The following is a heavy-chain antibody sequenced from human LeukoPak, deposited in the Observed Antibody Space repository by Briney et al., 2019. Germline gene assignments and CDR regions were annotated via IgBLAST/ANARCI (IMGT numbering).Heavy chain of an antibody. CDR2: IGISSNKI. CDR1: GFTLRSYT. D-gene: IGHD6-19*01. V-gene: IGHV3-21*01. Sequence: GGSLRLSCAASGFTLRSYTMNWVRQAPGKGLEWVSSIGISSNKIYYADSVKGRFIISRDNAKNSVYLQMNSLRAEDTAVYYCARALYSSGWYYFDYWGQGTLVTVSS. CDR3: ARALYSSGWYYFDY. J-gene: IGHJ4*02.